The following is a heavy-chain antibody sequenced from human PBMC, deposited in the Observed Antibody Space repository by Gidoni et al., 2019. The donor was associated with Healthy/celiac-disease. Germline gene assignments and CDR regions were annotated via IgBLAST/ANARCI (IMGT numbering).Heavy chain of an antibody. D-gene: IGHD2-2*02. CDR3: ARGDVVVPAAIFRWRHKYGMDV. CDR2: INSDGSST. V-gene: IGHV3-74*01. CDR1: EFIFSSYW. J-gene: IGHJ6*02. Sequence: EVQLVESGGGLVQPGGSLRLSCAASEFIFSSYWMHWVRQAPGKGLVWVSRINSDGSSTSYADSVKGRFTISRDNAKNTLYLQMNSLRAEDTAVYYCARGDVVVPAAIFRWRHKYGMDVWGQGTTVTVSS.